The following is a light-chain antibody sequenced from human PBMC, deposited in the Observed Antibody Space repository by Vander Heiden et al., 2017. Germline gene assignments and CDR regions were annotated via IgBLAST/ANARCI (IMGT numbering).Light chain of an antibody. CDR1: ALPKKC. CDR3: YATDSSGNQGV. CDR2: EDT. V-gene: IGLV3-10*01. Sequence: SYEPTQPPSVSVSPGQTARITFSGDALPKKCAYWHQQKSGQAPVLVTFEDTKRPSGIPKRFSGSSSGTLATLTISGAQVEDEADYYCYATDSSGNQGVFGGGTKVTVL. J-gene: IGLJ3*02.